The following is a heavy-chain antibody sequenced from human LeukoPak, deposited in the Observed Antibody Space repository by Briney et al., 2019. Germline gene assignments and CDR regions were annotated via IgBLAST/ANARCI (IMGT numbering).Heavy chain of an antibody. V-gene: IGHV4-39*01. D-gene: IGHD3-9*01. J-gene: IGHJ5*02. CDR1: GGSIISSSYN. Sequence: SETLSLACTVSGGSIISSSYNWGWIRQPPGKGLEWIGTIYYSGTTYYNPSLQSRVTIPVDTSKNEFSLKVNSVTAADTAVYYCARLPTGFPNWFDPWGQGTWVTVSS. CDR2: IYYSGTT. CDR3: ARLPTGFPNWFDP.